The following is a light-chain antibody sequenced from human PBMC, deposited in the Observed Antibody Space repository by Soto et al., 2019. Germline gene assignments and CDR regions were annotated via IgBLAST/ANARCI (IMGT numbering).Light chain of an antibody. J-gene: IGKJ1*01. V-gene: IGKV1-5*03. CDR2: KAS. CDR1: QSISSW. CDR3: QQYNSYSGT. Sequence: DIQMTQSPSTLSASVGDRVTITCRASQSISSWLAWYQQKPGKAPKLLIYKASSIESGVPSRFSGSGSGTEFTLTISRLQPDDFATYYCQQYNSYSGTFGPGTKVEIK.